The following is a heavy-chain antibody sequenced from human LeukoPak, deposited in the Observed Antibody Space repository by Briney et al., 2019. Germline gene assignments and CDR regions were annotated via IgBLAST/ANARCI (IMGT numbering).Heavy chain of an antibody. J-gene: IGHJ4*02. Sequence: LSGGSLRLSCAGSGFTFSSYWMTWVRQAPGKGLEWVAFIQYDGSNKFYADSVKGRFTISRDNSKNALYLQMNSLRAEDTAMYYCAKDQQLEPFHYWGQGTLVTVSS. CDR2: IQYDGSNK. CDR1: GFTFSSYW. CDR3: AKDQQLEPFHY. V-gene: IGHV3-30*02. D-gene: IGHD1-1*01.